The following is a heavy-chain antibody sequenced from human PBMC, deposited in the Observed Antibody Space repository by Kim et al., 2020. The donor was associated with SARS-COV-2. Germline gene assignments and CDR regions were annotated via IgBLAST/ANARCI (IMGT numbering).Heavy chain of an antibody. D-gene: IGHD3-10*01. J-gene: IGHJ6*02. CDR1: GGSISSGGYY. Sequence: SETLSLTCTVSGGSISSGGYYWSWIRQHPGKGLEWIGYIYYSGSTYYNPSLKSRVTISVDTSKNQFSLKLSSVTAADTAVYYCARDLRVRGVNYYYGMDVWGQGTTVTVSS. CDR3: ARDLRVRGVNYYYGMDV. V-gene: IGHV4-31*03. CDR2: IYYSGST.